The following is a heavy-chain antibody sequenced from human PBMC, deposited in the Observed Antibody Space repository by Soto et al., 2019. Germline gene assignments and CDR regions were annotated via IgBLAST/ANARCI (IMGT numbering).Heavy chain of an antibody. D-gene: IGHD2-15*01. Sequence: QVQLVESGGGVVQPGRSLRLSCAASGFTFSSYGMHWVRQAPGKGLEWVAVISYDGSNKYYADSVKGRFTISRDNSKNTLYLQRNSLRAEDTAVYYCATNRENGGMVVAATPILGDYWGQGTLVTVSS. V-gene: IGHV3-30*03. CDR2: ISYDGSNK. J-gene: IGHJ4*02. CDR1: GFTFSSYG. CDR3: ATNRENGGMVVAATPILGDY.